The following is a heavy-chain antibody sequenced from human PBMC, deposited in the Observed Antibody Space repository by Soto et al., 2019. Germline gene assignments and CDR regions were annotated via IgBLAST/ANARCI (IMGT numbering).Heavy chain of an antibody. D-gene: IGHD3-10*01. V-gene: IGHV1-18*01. Sequence: QVQLVQSGAEVKKPGASVKVSCKASDYTFTTYGITWVRQAPGQGLEWMGWITTYNGDTNYAQKLQGRVTVTTDTSTNTAYMELRSLKADDTAVYSCARVLWSSVRSNSSYGMDVWGQGTTVTVSS. CDR3: ARVLWSSVRSNSSYGMDV. CDR1: DYTFTTYG. J-gene: IGHJ6*02. CDR2: ITTYNGDT.